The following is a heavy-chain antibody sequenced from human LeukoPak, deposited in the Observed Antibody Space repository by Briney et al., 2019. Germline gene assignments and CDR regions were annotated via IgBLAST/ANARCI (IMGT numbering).Heavy chain of an antibody. CDR1: GGSISGTSYY. CDR3: ARHGPPMETMFFDD. CDR2: IYYTGST. Sequence: SETLSLTCTVAGGSISGTSYYCGWIRQSPGKGLEWIGSIYYTGSTYYSPSLKSRLTMSVSPSKNKFSMRLSSVTAADTAVYYCARHGPPMETMFFDDWGQGTLVTVSS. J-gene: IGHJ4*02. D-gene: IGHD3-10*02. V-gene: IGHV4-39*01.